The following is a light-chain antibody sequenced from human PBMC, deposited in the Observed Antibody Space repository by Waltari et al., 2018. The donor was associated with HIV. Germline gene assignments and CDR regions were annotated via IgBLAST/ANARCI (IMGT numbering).Light chain of an antibody. CDR1: TSDVGGYNY. Sequence: QSGLTQPASVSGSPGQPLTISCTGTTSDVGGYNYVSWYQQHPGKAPKLIIYEVSNRPSGVSNRFSGSQAGNTASLTISGLQPEDETDYYCSSFSSSSTPYVFGTGTKVTVL. CDR3: SSFSSSSTPYV. V-gene: IGLV2-14*01. J-gene: IGLJ1*01. CDR2: EVS.